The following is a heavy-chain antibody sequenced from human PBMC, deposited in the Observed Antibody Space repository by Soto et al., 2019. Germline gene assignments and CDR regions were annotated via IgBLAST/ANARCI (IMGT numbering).Heavy chain of an antibody. D-gene: IGHD2-15*01. J-gene: IGHJ6*02. CDR3: ARAAGYCSGGSCSEYYYYYGMDV. V-gene: IGHV3-33*01. CDR1: GFTFSSYG. Sequence: QVQLVESGGGVVQPGRSLRLSCAASGFTFSSYGMHWVRQAPGKGLEWVAVIWYDGSNKYYADSVKGRFTISRDNSKNTLYLQMNSLRAEATAVYYCARAAGYCSGGSCSEYYYYYGMDVWGQGTTVTVSS. CDR2: IWYDGSNK.